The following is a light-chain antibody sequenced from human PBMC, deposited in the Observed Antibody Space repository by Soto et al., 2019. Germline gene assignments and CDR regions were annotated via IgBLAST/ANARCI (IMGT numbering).Light chain of an antibody. V-gene: IGLV2-14*01. J-gene: IGLJ1*01. CDR2: DVS. CDR3: SSYTSSSTYG. Sequence: QSVLTQPASVSGSPGQSITISCTGTNRDVGGYNYVSWYQQHPGKAPKLMIYDVSNRPSGVSNRFSGSKSGNTASLTISGLQAEDEADYYCSSYTSSSTYGFGTGTKVTVL. CDR1: NRDVGGYNY.